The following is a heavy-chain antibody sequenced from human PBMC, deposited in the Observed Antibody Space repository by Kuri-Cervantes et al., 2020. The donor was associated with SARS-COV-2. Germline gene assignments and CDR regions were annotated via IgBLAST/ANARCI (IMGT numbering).Heavy chain of an antibody. Sequence: GESLKISCAVSGFTFTSHAMHWVRQAPGKGLEWVALISYDGSNKFYADSVKGRFTISRDNTKNSLSLQMNSLTTEDTALYYCAKEWPTGDGLGLDYWGQGTLVTVSS. CDR2: ISYDGSNK. D-gene: IGHD7-27*01. CDR1: GFTFTSHA. CDR3: AKEWPTGDGLGLDY. J-gene: IGHJ4*02. V-gene: IGHV3-30*18.